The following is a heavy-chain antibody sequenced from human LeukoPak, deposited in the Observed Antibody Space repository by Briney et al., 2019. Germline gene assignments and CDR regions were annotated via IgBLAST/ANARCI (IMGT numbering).Heavy chain of an antibody. CDR2: FDPEDGET. Sequence: ASVKVSCKVSGYTLTELSMHWVRQAPGKGLEWMGGFDPEDGETIYAQKFQGRVTITADKSTSTAYMELSSLRSEDTAVYYCARDRPAAILYGMDVWGQGTTVTVSS. J-gene: IGHJ6*02. CDR1: GYTLTELS. V-gene: IGHV1-24*01. D-gene: IGHD2-2*01. CDR3: ARDRPAAILYGMDV.